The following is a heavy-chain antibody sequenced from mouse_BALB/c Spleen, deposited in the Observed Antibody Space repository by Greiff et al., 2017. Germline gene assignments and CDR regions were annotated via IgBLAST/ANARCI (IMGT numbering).Heavy chain of an antibody. CDR2: IYPGNSDT. Sequence: VQLKQSGTVLARPGASVKMSCEASGYTFTSYWMHWVKQRPGQGLEWIGAIYPGNSDTSYNQKFKGKAKLTAVTSTSTAYMELSSLTNEDSAVYYCTRGDGYFPDYWGQGTTLTVSS. CDR3: TRGDGYFPDY. V-gene: IGHV1-5*01. D-gene: IGHD2-3*01. J-gene: IGHJ2*01. CDR1: GYTFTSYW.